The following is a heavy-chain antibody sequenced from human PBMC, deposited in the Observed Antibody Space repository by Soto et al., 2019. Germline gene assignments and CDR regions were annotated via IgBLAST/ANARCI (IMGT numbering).Heavy chain of an antibody. Sequence: SETLSLTCAVSGGSISSGGYSWSWIRQPPGKGLEWIGYIYHSGSTYYNPSLKSRVTISVDRSKNQFSLKLSSVTAADTAVYYCARVEVAYYDSSGGFAYWGQGSLVTVSA. J-gene: IGHJ4*02. CDR3: ARVEVAYYDSSGGFAY. CDR2: IYHSGST. D-gene: IGHD3-22*01. CDR1: GGSISSGGYS. V-gene: IGHV4-30-2*01.